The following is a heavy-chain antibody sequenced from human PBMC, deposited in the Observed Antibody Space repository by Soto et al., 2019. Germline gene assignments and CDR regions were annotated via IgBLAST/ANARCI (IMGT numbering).Heavy chain of an antibody. V-gene: IGHV3-7*03. J-gene: IGHJ6*02. Sequence: EVQLVESGGGLVQPGGSLRLSCAASTFTFTSYWMTWVRQAPGKGLEWVASIKEDGSEKYYVDSVKGRFTIFRDNTKNSLYLQMNSLRAEDTAIYYCARDGIPVVASSSNYYYGMDVWGQGAAVTVSS. CDR2: IKEDGSEK. D-gene: IGHD2-15*01. CDR1: TFTFTSYW. CDR3: ARDGIPVVASSSNYYYGMDV.